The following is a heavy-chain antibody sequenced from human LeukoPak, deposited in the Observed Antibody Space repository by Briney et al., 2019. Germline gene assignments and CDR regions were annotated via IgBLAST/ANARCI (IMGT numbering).Heavy chain of an antibody. V-gene: IGHV3-74*01. CDR3: ARETSYRFDP. J-gene: IGHJ5*02. CDR2: IKSDGSGA. Sequence: GGSLRLSSAASGFTFSSYWMKWVRQAPGKGLVWVSSIKSDGSGATYADSVKGRFTISRDNAKNTLYLQMNSLGDEDTAVYYCARETSYRFDPWGQGTLVIVSS. CDR1: GFTFSSYW.